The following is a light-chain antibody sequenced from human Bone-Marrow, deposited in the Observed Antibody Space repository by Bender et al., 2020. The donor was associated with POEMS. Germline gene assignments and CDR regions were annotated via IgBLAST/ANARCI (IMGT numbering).Light chain of an antibody. CDR1: SSDVGRYNY. V-gene: IGLV2-11*01. CDR2: EVT. CDR3: CAYSGGRIWV. J-gene: IGLJ3*02. Sequence: QSALTQPRSVSGSPGQSVTISCTGTSSDVGRYNYVSWYQQHPGKAPKLMIFEVTKRPSGVSSRFSASKSGNTASLTISGLQAEDEADYYCCAYSGGRIWVFGGGTKLAVL.